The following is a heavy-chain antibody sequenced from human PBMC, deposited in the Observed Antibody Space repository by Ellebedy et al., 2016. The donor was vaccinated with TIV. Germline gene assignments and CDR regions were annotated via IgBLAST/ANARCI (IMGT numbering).Heavy chain of an antibody. V-gene: IGHV1-8*01. CDR3: ARARDSSGYYYTYYYYGMDV. J-gene: IGHJ6*02. CDR2: MNPNSGNT. D-gene: IGHD3-22*01. CDR1: GYTFTSYD. Sequence: ASVKVSXKASGYTFTSYDINWVRQATGQGLEWMGWMNPNSGNTGYAQKFQGRVTMTRNTSISTAYMELSSLRSEDTAVYYCARARDSSGYYYTYYYYGMDVWGQGTTVTVSS.